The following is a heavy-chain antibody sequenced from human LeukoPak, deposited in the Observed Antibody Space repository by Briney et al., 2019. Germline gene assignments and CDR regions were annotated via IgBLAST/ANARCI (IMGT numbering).Heavy chain of an antibody. CDR2: IYSGGST. J-gene: IGHJ3*02. D-gene: IGHD3-16*01. CDR3: AREVGGSAFDI. V-gene: IGHV3-53*04. Sequence: RVSLRLSCAASGFTVSSNYMSWVRQAPGKGLEWVSIIYSGGSTYYADSVKGRFTISRHNSKNTLYLQMNSLRAEDTAVYYCAREVGGSAFDIWGQGTMVTVCS. CDR1: GFTVSSNY.